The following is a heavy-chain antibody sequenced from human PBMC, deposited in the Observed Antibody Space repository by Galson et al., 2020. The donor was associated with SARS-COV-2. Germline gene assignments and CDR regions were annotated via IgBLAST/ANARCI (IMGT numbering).Heavy chain of an antibody. V-gene: IGHV2-70*11. CDR2: IDWDDDQ. CDR1: RFSLTTGAMS. J-gene: IGHJ3*02. CDR3: ARAHTTLDTFDI. Sequence: SGPTLVQPTQTLTLTCTLSRFSLTTGAMSVSWIRQPPGKALEWHARIDWDDDQYYSTSLKTRLTTSKDTSQNQVVLTMTNVDPVDTATYDCARAHTTLDTFDIWGQGTMLPVSS. D-gene: IGHD5-18*01.